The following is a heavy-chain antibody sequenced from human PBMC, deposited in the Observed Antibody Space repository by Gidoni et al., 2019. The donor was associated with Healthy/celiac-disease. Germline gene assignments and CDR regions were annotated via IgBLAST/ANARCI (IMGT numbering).Heavy chain of an antibody. V-gene: IGHV4-31*03. CDR1: GGSISSGGYY. Sequence: QVQLQESGPGLVTPSQTLSLTCTVSGGSISSGGYYWSWIRQHPGKGLEWIGYFYYRWSTYYNPSLKSRVTISVDTSKNQFSLKLISVTAADTAVYYCATGGRGDYFDYWGQGTLVTVSS. J-gene: IGHJ4*02. D-gene: IGHD3-10*01. CDR2: FYYRWST. CDR3: ATGGRGDYFDY.